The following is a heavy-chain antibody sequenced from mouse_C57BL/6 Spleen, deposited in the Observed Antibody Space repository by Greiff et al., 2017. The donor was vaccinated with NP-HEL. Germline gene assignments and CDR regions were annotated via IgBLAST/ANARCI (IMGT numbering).Heavy chain of an antibody. CDR2: FYPGSGSI. D-gene: IGHD1-1*01. Sequence: QVQLKQSGAELVKPGASVKLSCKASGYTFTEYTIHWVKQRSGQGLEWIGWFYPGSGSIKYNEKFKDKATLTADKSSSTVYMELSRLTSEDSAVYFCARHEGPHYYGSSYGAMDYWGQGTSVTVSS. V-gene: IGHV1-62-2*01. CDR1: GYTFTEYT. J-gene: IGHJ4*01. CDR3: ARHEGPHYYGSSYGAMDY.